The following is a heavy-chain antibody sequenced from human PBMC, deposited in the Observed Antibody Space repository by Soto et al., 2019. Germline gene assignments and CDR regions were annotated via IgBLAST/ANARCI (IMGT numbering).Heavy chain of an antibody. D-gene: IGHD4-17*01. CDR3: ARSYDYGNNWFDP. J-gene: IGHJ5*02. V-gene: IGHV4-59*01. CDR1: GGSISSYY. CDR2: IYYSGST. Sequence: PSETLSLTCTVSGGSISSYYWSWIRQPPGKGLEWIGYIYYSGSTNYNPSLKSRVTISVDTSKNQFSLKLSSVTAADTAVYYCARSYDYGNNWFDPWGQGTLVTVSS.